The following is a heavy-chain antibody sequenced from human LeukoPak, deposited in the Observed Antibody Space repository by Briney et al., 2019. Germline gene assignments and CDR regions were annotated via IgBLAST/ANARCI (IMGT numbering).Heavy chain of an antibody. CDR3: ATYHDYGDYVPSTNLDY. CDR2: ISSSSSTI. J-gene: IGHJ4*02. CDR1: GFTFSSYS. Sequence: GGSLRLSCAASGFTFSSYSMNWVRQAPGKGLEWVSYISSSSSTIYYADSVKGRFTISRDNAKNSLYLQMNSLRAEDTAVYYCATYHDYGDYVPSTNLDYWGQGTLVTVSS. V-gene: IGHV3-48*01. D-gene: IGHD4-17*01.